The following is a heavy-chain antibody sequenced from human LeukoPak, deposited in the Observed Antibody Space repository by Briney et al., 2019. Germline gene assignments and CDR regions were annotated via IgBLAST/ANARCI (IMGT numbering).Heavy chain of an antibody. J-gene: IGHJ5*02. V-gene: IGHV3-64*01. D-gene: IGHD3-3*01. CDR1: GFTFSSYA. CDR2: ISSNGGST. Sequence: PGGSLRLSCAASGFTFSSYAMHWVRQAPGKGLGYVSAISSNGGSTYYANSVKGRFTISRDNSKNTLYLQMGSLRAEDMAVYYCARDHDFWSGRGPWFDPWGQGTLVTVSS. CDR3: ARDHDFWSGRGPWFDP.